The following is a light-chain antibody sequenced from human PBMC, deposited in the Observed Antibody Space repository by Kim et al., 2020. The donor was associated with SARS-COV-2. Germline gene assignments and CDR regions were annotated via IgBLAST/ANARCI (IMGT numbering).Light chain of an antibody. CDR1: QSINNY. CDR3: QQCHTPPLLT. V-gene: IGKV1-39*01. CDR2: AAF. Sequence: DIEMTQSPSSLAVSVGDRVTIACRASQSINNYLNWNQQKSGKAPKLLIYAAFTLQSGVPSRFSGSGSGTDFTLTISSLQPEECTTYYCQQCHTPPLLTFGGRT. J-gene: IGKJ4*01.